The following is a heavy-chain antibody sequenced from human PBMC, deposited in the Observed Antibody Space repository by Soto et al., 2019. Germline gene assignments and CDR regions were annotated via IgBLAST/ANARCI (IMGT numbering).Heavy chain of an antibody. CDR3: ARLGRLQYFDY. CDR2: ISYDGSNK. V-gene: IGHV3-30-3*01. J-gene: IGHJ4*02. D-gene: IGHD2-15*01. CDR1: GFTFSSYA. Sequence: QVQLVESGGGVVQPGRSLRLSCAASGFTFSSYAMHWVRQAPGKGLEWVAVISYDGSNKYYADSVKGRFTISRDNSKNTLYLQMNSLRAEDTVVYYCARLGRLQYFDYWGQGTLVTVSS.